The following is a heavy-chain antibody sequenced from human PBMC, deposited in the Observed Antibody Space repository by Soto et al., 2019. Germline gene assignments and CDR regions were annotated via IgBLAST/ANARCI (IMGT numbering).Heavy chain of an antibody. D-gene: IGHD2-21*02. Sequence: AGGSLRLSCAASGFTFSSYAMSWVRQAPGKGLEWVSAISGSGGSTYYADSVKGRFTISRDNSKNTLYLQMNSLRAEDTAVYYCAKEGVGGNSYEYYFDYWGQGTLVTVSS. CDR3: AKEGVGGNSYEYYFDY. CDR1: GFTFSSYA. CDR2: ISGSGGST. J-gene: IGHJ4*02. V-gene: IGHV3-23*01.